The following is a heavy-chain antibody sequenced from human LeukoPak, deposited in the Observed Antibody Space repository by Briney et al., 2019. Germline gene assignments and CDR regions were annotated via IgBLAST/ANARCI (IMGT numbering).Heavy chain of an antibody. CDR2: INNVGDRA. J-gene: IGHJ6*02. V-gene: IGHV3-64*04. Sequence: PGGSLRLSCSASGFSFSSYAMHWVRQAPGKGLEHISLINNVGDRAYYADSVKGRFTISRDNSKNTLFLQMNSLRAEDTAVYYCVHCGGDCYPCCGMDGWGQGTTVTVSS. D-gene: IGHD2-21*02. CDR3: VHCGGDCYPCCGMDG. CDR1: GFSFSSYA.